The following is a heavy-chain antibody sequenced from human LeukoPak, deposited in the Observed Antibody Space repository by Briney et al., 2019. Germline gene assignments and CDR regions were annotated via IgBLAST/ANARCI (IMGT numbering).Heavy chain of an antibody. V-gene: IGHV4-34*01. Sequence: SETLSLTCAVYGGSFSGYYWSWIRQPPGKGLEWIGEINHSESTNYNPSLKSRVTISVDTSKNQFSLKLNSVTAADTAVYYCARDCSGGSCCFDYWGQGTLVTVSS. CDR3: ARDCSGGSCCFDY. CDR2: INHSEST. D-gene: IGHD2-15*01. CDR1: GGSFSGYY. J-gene: IGHJ4*02.